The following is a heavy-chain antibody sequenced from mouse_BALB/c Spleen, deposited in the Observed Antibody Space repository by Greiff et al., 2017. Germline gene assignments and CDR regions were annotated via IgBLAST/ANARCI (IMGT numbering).Heavy chain of an antibody. Sequence: DVQLVESGGGLVQPGGSRKLSCAASGFTFSSFGMHWVRQAPEKGLEWVAYISSGSSTNYYADTVKGRFTISRDNPKNTLFLQMTSLRSEDTAMYYCARWDYCGSDAYWGQGTLVTVSA. J-gene: IGHJ3*01. D-gene: IGHD1-1*01. V-gene: IGHV5-17*02. CDR1: GFTFSSFG. CDR2: ISSGSSTN. CDR3: ARWDYCGSDAY.